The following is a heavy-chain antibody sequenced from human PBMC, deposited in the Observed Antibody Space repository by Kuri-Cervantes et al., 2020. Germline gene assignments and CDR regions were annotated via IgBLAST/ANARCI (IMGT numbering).Heavy chain of an antibody. CDR3: ASSEGGYDPTPFDY. V-gene: IGHV1-2*02. CDR2: INPNSGGT. J-gene: IGHJ4*02. CDR1: GYTFTGYH. Sequence: ASVKVSCKASGYTFTGYHMHWVRQAPGQGLEWMGWINPNSGGTNYAQKFQGRVTMTRDTSISTAYMELSRLRSDDTAVYYCASSEGGYDPTPFDYWGQGTLVTVSS. D-gene: IGHD5-12*01.